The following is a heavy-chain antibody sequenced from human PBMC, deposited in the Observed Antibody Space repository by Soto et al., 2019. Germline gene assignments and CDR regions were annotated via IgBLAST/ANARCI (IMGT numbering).Heavy chain of an antibody. Sequence: EAQLVESGGGLVQPGGSLRLSCEASGFSLGSYWMTWVRQAPGKGLEWVANIKHDGSRTSYLDSVRGRFTISRDNVGNSLSREMDSLIAEDTGVYVFARDVSPGTRTLYLDAFDIWGQGTMVTVSS. J-gene: IGHJ3*02. V-gene: IGHV3-7*05. CDR2: IKHDGSRT. D-gene: IGHD2-8*01. CDR1: GFSLGSYW. CDR3: ARDVSPGTRTLYLDAFDI.